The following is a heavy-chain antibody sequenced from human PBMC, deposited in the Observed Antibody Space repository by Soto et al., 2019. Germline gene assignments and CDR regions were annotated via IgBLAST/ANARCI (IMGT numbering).Heavy chain of an antibody. D-gene: IGHD2-15*01. CDR1: GDSIRNGYH. V-gene: IGHV4-38-2*01. CDR3: ARTDNVDYYPY. Sequence: SETLSLTCAVSGDSIRNGYHWAGSRQPPGRGLEWVASIYHSGTTYYNPSLTSRVTISVDTSKNQISLRMSSVTDADSAVYYCARTDNVDYYPYCGQGTLVTVSS. J-gene: IGHJ4*02. CDR2: IYHSGTT.